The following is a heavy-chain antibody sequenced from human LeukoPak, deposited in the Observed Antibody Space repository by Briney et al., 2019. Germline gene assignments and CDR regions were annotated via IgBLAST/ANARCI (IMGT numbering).Heavy chain of an antibody. D-gene: IGHD2-8*01. V-gene: IGHV1-2*02. CDR3: AGDIVLMVYAWSPYYYYGMDV. CDR1: GYTFTGYY. J-gene: IGHJ6*02. Sequence: ASVKVPCKASGYTFTGYYMHWVRQAPGQGLEWMGWINPNSGGTNYAQKFQGRVTMTRDTSISTAYMELSRLRSDDTAVYYCAGDIVLMVYAWSPYYYYGMDVWGQGTTVTVSS. CDR2: INPNSGGT.